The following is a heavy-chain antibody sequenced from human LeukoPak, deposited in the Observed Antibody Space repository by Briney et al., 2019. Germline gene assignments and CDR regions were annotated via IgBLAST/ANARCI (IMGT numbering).Heavy chain of an antibody. CDR3: ASALYLGYFDY. J-gene: IGHJ4*02. V-gene: IGHV3-30*01. CDR2: ISYDGSNK. D-gene: IGHD2/OR15-2a*01. Sequence: LSGGSLRLSCAASGFTFSSYAMPWVRQAPGKGLEWVAVISYDGSNKYYADSVKGRFTISRDNSKNTLYLQMNSLRAEDTAVYYCASALYLGYFDYWGQGTLVTVSS. CDR1: GFTFSSYA.